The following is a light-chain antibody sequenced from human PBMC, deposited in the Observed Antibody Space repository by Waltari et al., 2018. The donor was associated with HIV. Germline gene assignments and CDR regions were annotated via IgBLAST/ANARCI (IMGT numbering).Light chain of an antibody. CDR3: SSYTSSSRV. CDR2: DVS. J-gene: IGLJ1*01. CDR1: SSDVGGYHY. Sequence: QSALTQTASVAGSPGQSITISCTGTSSDVGGYHYVSWYQQHPGKAPKLMIYDVSNRPSGVSNRFSGSKSGNTASLTISGLQAEDEADYYCSSYTSSSRVFGTGTKVTVL. V-gene: IGLV2-14*01.